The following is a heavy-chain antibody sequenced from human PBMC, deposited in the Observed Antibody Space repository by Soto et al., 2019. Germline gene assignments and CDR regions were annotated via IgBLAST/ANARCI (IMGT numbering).Heavy chain of an antibody. CDR1: GDSVSSVGFH. V-gene: IGHV4-30-4*01. CDR3: ARAPVGLDTISYFDY. CDR2: IYNGGST. D-gene: IGHD3-3*01. Sequence: SETLSLTCTVSGDSVSSVGFHWAWLRRPPGKGLEWIGYIYNGGSTDYRPSLESRMPMSLDATRNHYSLRLTSVTAADTAVYFCARAPVGLDTISYFDYWGQGKLVTVSS. J-gene: IGHJ4*02.